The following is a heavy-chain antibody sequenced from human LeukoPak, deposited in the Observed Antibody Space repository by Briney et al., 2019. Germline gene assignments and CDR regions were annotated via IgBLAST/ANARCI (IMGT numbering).Heavy chain of an antibody. CDR3: ASAYDSSGYFGPGY. D-gene: IGHD3-22*01. V-gene: IGHV3-23*01. CDR1: GFTFSSYA. Sequence: GGSLRLSCAASGFTFSSYAMSWVRQAPGKGLKWVSGINNSGGRTHYADPVKGRFTISRDNSKNTLYLQMNSLRAEDTAVYYCASAYDSSGYFGPGYWGQGTLVTVSS. CDR2: INNSGGRT. J-gene: IGHJ4*02.